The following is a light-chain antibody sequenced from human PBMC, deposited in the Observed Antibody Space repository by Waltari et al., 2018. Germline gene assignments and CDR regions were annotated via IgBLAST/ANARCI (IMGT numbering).Light chain of an antibody. Sequence: SYVLTQPPSVSVAPGKTARITCGGNNIGSKSVHWYQQKPGQAPVLVIYDDSDRPAGIPERFSGSNYGNTATLTISRGEAGDEADYYCQVWDSSSDHVVFGGGTKLTVL. J-gene: IGLJ2*01. CDR3: QVWDSSSDHVV. CDR1: NIGSKS. CDR2: DDS. V-gene: IGLV3-21*04.